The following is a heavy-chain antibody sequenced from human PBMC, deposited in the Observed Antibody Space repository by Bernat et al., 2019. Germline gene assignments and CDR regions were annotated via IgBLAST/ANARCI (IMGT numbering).Heavy chain of an antibody. D-gene: IGHD3-22*01. J-gene: IGHJ4*02. CDR3: ARDPYYYDSSGYLRY. Sequence: QVQLVESGGGVVQPGRSLRLSCAASGFTLSSYGMHWVRQAPGKGLEWVAVIWYDGSNKYYADSVKGRFTISRDNSKNTLYLQMNSLRAEDTAVYYCARDPYYYDSSGYLRYWGQGTLVTVSS. CDR2: IWYDGSNK. CDR1: GFTLSSYG. V-gene: IGHV3-33*01.